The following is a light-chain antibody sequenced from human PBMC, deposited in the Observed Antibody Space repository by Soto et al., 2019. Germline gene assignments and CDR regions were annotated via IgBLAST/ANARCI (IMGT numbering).Light chain of an antibody. CDR3: GTWDNSLSAV. Sequence: QSVLTQPPSVSVAPGQKVTISCSGSSSNVGSNYVSWYQQLPGTAPKLLIYDNGKRSSGIPDRFSGSQSGTSATLGITGLQTGDEADYYCGTWDNSLSAVFGGGTKVTVL. V-gene: IGLV1-51*01. CDR1: SSNVGSNY. J-gene: IGLJ2*01. CDR2: DNG.